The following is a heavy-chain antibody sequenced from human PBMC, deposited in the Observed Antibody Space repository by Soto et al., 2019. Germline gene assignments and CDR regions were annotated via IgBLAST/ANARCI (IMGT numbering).Heavy chain of an antibody. CDR1: GFTFSDYY. CDR3: ARGKYYYGMDV. V-gene: IGHV3-11*05. J-gene: IGHJ6*02. CDR2: ISSSSSYT. Sequence: QVQLVESGGGLVKPGGSLRLSCAASGFTFSDYYMSWIRQAPGKGLEWVSYISSSSSYTNYADSVKGRFTISRDNAKNSLYLQMNSLRADDTAVYYSARGKYYYGMDVWGQGTTVTVSS.